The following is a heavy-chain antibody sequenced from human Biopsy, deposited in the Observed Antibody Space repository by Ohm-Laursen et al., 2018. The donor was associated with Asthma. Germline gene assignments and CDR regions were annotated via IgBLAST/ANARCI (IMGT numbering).Heavy chain of an antibody. V-gene: IGHV1-18*01. D-gene: IGHD3-9*01. CDR1: GYTFNSAG. CDR2: ISVYNGNT. Sequence: SVKVSCKTSGYTFNSAGITWVRQAPGQGLEWMGWISVYNGNTKVAQKLQDRVTMITDTSTSTAYMDLSSLRSEDTAVYYCARTYYDFLTGQVNDAFAIWGQGTMVTVSS. CDR3: ARTYYDFLTGQVNDAFAI. J-gene: IGHJ3*02.